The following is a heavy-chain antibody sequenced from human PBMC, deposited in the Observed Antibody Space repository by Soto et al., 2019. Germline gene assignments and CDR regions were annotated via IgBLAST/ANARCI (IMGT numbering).Heavy chain of an antibody. V-gene: IGHV3-33*01. D-gene: IGHD3-3*01. CDR2: IWYDGSNK. CDR1: GFTFSSYG. CDR3: ARDYDFWSGYRFADYFDY. Sequence: QVQLVGSGGGVVQPGRSLRLSCAASGFTFSSYGMHWVRQAPGKGLEWVAVIWYDGSNKYYADSVKGRFTISRDNSKNTLYLQMNSLRAEDTAVYYCARDYDFWSGYRFADYFDYWGQGTLVTVSS. J-gene: IGHJ4*02.